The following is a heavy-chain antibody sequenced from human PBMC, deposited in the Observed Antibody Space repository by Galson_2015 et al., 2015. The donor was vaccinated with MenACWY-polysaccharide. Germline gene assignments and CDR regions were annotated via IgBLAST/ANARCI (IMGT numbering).Heavy chain of an antibody. CDR2: IKQDGSEK. Sequence: SLRLSCAASGFTFSNFWMSWVRQAPGKELEWVASIKQDGSEKYLVDSVKGRITISRDNAENSLFLQMNSLTVADSAVYYCARDTGVSATQYVGYLDYWGRGALVTVSS. CDR3: ARDTGVSATQYVGYLDY. V-gene: IGHV3-7*03. J-gene: IGHJ4*02. CDR1: GFTFSNFW. D-gene: IGHD3-10*01.